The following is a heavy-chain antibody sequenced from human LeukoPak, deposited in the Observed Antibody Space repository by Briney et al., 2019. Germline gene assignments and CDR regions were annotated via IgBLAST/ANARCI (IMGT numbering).Heavy chain of an antibody. Sequence: SSETLSLTCTASGGSISSYYWSWIRQPAGKGLGWIGRIYTSGSTNYNPSLKSRVTISVDKSKNQFSLKLSSVTAADTAVYYCARGAVGIAVAGTDFDYRGQGTLVTVSS. V-gene: IGHV4-4*07. J-gene: IGHJ4*02. D-gene: IGHD6-19*01. CDR1: GGSISSYY. CDR3: ARGAVGIAVAGTDFDY. CDR2: IYTSGST.